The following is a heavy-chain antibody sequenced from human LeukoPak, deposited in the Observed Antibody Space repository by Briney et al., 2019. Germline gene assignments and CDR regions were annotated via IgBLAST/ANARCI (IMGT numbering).Heavy chain of an antibody. CDR1: GGSFSGYY. CDR3: ARLIGRQPGL. J-gene: IGHJ4*02. D-gene: IGHD1-14*01. V-gene: IGHV3-7*01. Sequence: ETLSLTCAVYGGSFSGYYWSWIRQPPGKGLEWVANIKQDGSEKYYVDSVKGRFTISRDNAKNSLYLQMNSLRAEDTAVYYCARLIGRQPGLWGQGTLVTVSS. CDR2: IKQDGSEK.